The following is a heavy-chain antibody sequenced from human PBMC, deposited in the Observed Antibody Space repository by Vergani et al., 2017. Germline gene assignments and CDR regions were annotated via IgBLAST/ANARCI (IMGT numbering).Heavy chain of an antibody. CDR3: AKVPTYYYDSSGYFDY. V-gene: IGHV3-23*01. Sequence: EVQLLEPGGGLVQPGGSLRLSCAASGFTFSSYVMSWVRQAPGKGLEWVPAISGSGGSTYYADSVKGRFTISRDNSKNTLYLQMNSLRAEDTAVYYCAKVPTYYYDSSGYFDYWGQGTLVTVSS. CDR1: GFTFSSYV. D-gene: IGHD3-22*01. J-gene: IGHJ4*02. CDR2: ISGSGGST.